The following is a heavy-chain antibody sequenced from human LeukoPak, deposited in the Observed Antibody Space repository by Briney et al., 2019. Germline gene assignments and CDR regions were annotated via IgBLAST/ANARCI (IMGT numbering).Heavy chain of an antibody. CDR3: ARDSVVTPGVFDI. V-gene: IGHV3-66*01. Sequence: SGGSLGLSCAASGFTVSSNYMSWVRQAPGKGLEWVSVIYSGGSTYYADSVKGRFTISRDNSKNTLHLQMNSLRAEDTAVYYCARDSVVTPGVFDIWGQGTMVTVSS. CDR2: IYSGGST. J-gene: IGHJ3*02. CDR1: GFTVSSNY. D-gene: IGHD4-23*01.